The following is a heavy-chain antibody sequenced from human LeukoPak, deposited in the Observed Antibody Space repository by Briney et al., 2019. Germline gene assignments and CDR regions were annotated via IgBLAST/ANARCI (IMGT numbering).Heavy chain of an antibody. CDR3: ARDYKWELRYVDY. J-gene: IGHJ4*01. CDR1: GGSISSYY. Sequence: SETLSLTCTVSGGSISSYYWSWIRQPTGKGLEWIGRIYTSGSTNHNPSLKSRVTMSVDTSKNQFPLKLSSVTAADTAVYYCARDYKWELRYVDYWGHGTLVTVSP. CDR2: IYTSGST. V-gene: IGHV4-4*07. D-gene: IGHD1-26*01.